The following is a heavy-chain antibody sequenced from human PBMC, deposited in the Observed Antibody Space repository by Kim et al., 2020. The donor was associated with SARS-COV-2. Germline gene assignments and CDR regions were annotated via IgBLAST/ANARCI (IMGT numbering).Heavy chain of an antibody. CDR1: GYTFTSYG. J-gene: IGHJ5*02. CDR2: INTNTGKP. D-gene: IGHD6-25*01. Sequence: ASVKVSCKASGYTFTSYGMNWVRQAPGQGLEWMGWINTNTGKPTYVQGLTRRFVFSLDTSVSTAYLQISSLKPEDTAVYYCARRIPAGFDPWGQGTLVTV. V-gene: IGHV7-4-1*02. CDR3: ARRIPAGFDP.